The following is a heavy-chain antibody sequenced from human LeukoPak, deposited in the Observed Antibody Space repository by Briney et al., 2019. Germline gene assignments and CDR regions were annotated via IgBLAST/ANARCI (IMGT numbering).Heavy chain of an antibody. J-gene: IGHJ6*03. CDR2: IYYTGST. V-gene: IGHV4-39*01. CDR3: ARHGLGDLYHHYYMDV. CDR1: GGSIISSSYY. D-gene: IGHD3-16*01. Sequence: SETLSLTCTVSGGSIISSSYYWGWIRQPPGRGLEWIGSIYYTGSTFYNPSLKSRATLSVDTSKSQFSLKLNSVTAADTAVYYCARHGLGDLYHHYYMDVWGKGTTVTVSS.